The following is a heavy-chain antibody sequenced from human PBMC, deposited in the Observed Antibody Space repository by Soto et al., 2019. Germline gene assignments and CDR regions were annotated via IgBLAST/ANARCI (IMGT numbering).Heavy chain of an antibody. Sequence: QVQLQQWGAGLLKPSETLSLTCAVYGGSFSGYYWSWIRQPPGKGLGWIGEINHSGSTNYNPSLKSRVTISVDTSKTQVSLQLSCGTAADTAVYYCARGRACSGGSCYSRGYYYYGMDVWGQGTTVTVSS. V-gene: IGHV4-34*01. J-gene: IGHJ6*02. CDR1: GGSFSGYY. CDR2: INHSGST. D-gene: IGHD2-15*01. CDR3: ARGRACSGGSCYSRGYYYYGMDV.